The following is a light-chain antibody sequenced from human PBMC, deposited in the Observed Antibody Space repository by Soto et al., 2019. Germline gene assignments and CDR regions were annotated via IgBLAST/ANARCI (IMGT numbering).Light chain of an antibody. J-gene: IGKJ1*01. CDR1: QSISSW. Sequence: DIQMTQSPSILSASVGDRVTITCRASQSISSWLAWYQQKPGKAPKLLIYKASSLESGVPSRFSGSGSGTEFTLTISSLQPDDFATYYCQQYNSQAWAFGQGTKVEIK. V-gene: IGKV1-5*03. CDR3: QQYNSQAWA. CDR2: KAS.